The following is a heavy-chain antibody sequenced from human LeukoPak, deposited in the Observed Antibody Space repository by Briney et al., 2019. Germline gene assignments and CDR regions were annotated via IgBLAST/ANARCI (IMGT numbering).Heavy chain of an antibody. CDR1: GGSFSDYY. V-gene: IGHV4-34*01. CDR3: ARPATPRERLLLY. D-gene: IGHD3-22*01. Sequence: SETLPLTCAVSGGSFSDYYWTWIRQPPGKGLEWIGEINHSGSSNQNPSLKSRVTMSVDTSKNQFSLKLTSVTAADTAVYYCARPATPRERLLLYWGQGTLVTVSS. J-gene: IGHJ4*02. CDR2: INHSGSS.